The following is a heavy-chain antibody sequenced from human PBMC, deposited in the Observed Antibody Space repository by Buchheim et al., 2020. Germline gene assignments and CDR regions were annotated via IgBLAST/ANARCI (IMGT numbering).Heavy chain of an antibody. J-gene: IGHJ6*03. CDR1: GFTFSDFA. Sequence: EVQLLESGGGLVQPGGSLRLSCVASGFTFSDFAMSWVRQAPGKGLEWVSAFSFSGDKTYYADSVKGRFTISRDNSKNTLYLQMNSLRAEDTAVYYCAKDVGFYSNYYYMDVWGKGTT. V-gene: IGHV3-23*01. D-gene: IGHD4-11*01. CDR2: FSFSGDKT. CDR3: AKDVGFYSNYYYMDV.